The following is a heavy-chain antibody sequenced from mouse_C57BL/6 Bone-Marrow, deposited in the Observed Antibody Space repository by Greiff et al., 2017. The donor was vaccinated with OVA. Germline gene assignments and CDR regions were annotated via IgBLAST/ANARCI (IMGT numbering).Heavy chain of an antibody. Sequence: EVMLVESGGGWGKKGGGISLSCAASGFTFTDYYMSWVRQPPGKALEWLGFIRNKANGYTTEYSASVKGRFTISRENAQSILYRQMNALRAEDSATSYCARYRDYEARYFDVWGTGTTVTVSS. D-gene: IGHD2-4*01. CDR2: IRNKANGYTT. CDR3: ARYRDYEARYFDV. CDR1: GFTFTDYY. V-gene: IGHV7-3*01. J-gene: IGHJ1*03.